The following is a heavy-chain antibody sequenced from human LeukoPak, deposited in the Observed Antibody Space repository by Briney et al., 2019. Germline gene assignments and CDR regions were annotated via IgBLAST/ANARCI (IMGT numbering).Heavy chain of an antibody. J-gene: IGHJ4*02. Sequence: GGSLRLSCAASGFTFSSYAMSWVRQAPGKGLEWVSAISGSGGSTYYADSVKGRFTISRDNSKNTLYLQINSLRAEDTAVYYCAKDHHPYSSSWYDYWGQGTLVTVSS. CDR2: ISGSGGST. V-gene: IGHV3-23*01. CDR1: GFTFSSYA. CDR3: AKDHHPYSSSWYDY. D-gene: IGHD6-13*01.